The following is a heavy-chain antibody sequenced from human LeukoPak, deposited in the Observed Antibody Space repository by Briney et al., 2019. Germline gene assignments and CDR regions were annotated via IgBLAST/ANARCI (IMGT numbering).Heavy chain of an antibody. V-gene: IGHV4-34*01. Sequence: SETLSLTCAVYGGSFINYYWSWIRQPPGKGLEWIGEINDSGRTNYNPSLMSRVTVSADTSKKQFSLRLTSVTATDTAVYYCARRWNYGRNYYIDVWGKGATVSVSS. CDR3: ARRWNYGRNYYIDV. D-gene: IGHD1-7*01. CDR1: GGSFINYY. CDR2: INDSGRT. J-gene: IGHJ6*03.